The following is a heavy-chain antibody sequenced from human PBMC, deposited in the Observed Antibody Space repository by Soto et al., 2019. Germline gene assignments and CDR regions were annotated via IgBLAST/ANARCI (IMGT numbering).Heavy chain of an antibody. CDR2: IYYSGST. V-gene: IGHV4-30-4*01. Sequence: SETLSLTCTVSGGSISSCDYYWSWIRQPPGKGLEWIGYIYYSGSTYYNPSLKSRVTISVDTSKNQFSLKLSSVTAADTAVYYCARDFMAQLSFDYWGQGTLITVSS. D-gene: IGHD5-18*01. J-gene: IGHJ4*02. CDR3: ARDFMAQLSFDY. CDR1: GGSISSCDYY.